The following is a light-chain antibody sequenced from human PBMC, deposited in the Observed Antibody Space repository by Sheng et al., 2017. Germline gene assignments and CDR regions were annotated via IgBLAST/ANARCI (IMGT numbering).Light chain of an antibody. CDR2: KDN. CDR1: ILAKQY. J-gene: IGLJ2*01. V-gene: IGLV3-25*03. CDR3: QSTHSSGSYVI. Sequence: SYDLTQPPSVSVSPGQTATITCSGDILAKQYVYWYQQKPGQAPVLIIHKDNEKPSGIPERFSGSSAGATVTLTISGVQAEDEADYYCQSTHSSGSYVIFGRRDQADRP.